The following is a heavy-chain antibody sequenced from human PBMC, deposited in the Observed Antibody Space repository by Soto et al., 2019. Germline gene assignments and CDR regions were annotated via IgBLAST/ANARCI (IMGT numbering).Heavy chain of an antibody. J-gene: IGHJ4*02. Sequence: QVQLVQSGAEVKKPGASVKVSCKASGYTFTSYGISWVRQAPGQGLEWMGWISDYNGNTNYAQKLQGIVTMTTDTSTRTAYLGLRSLRADDSAVYYLARDSPPPREWGQGTLVTVSS. V-gene: IGHV1-18*01. CDR1: GYTFTSYG. CDR2: ISDYNGNT. CDR3: ARDSPPPRE.